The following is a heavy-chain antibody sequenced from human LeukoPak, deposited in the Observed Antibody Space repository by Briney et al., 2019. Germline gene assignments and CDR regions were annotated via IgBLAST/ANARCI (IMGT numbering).Heavy chain of an antibody. CDR3: AREPAYYDFWSGYQHGYYFDY. J-gene: IGHJ4*02. Sequence: ASVKVSCKASGYTFTGYYMHWVRQAPGQGLEWMGRINPNSGGTNYAQKFQGRVTMTRDTSISTAYMELSRLRSDDTAVYYCAREPAYYDFWSGYQHGYYFDYWGQGTLVTVSS. V-gene: IGHV1-2*06. D-gene: IGHD3-3*01. CDR2: INPNSGGT. CDR1: GYTFTGYY.